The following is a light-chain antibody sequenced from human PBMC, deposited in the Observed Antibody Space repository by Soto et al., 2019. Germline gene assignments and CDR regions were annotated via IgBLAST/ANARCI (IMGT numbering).Light chain of an antibody. J-gene: IGLJ1*01. V-gene: IGLV2-23*02. CDR1: SGDIGTYNL. CDR3: CSYAGTFV. Sequence: QSALTQPASVSGSPGQSITISCTGTSGDIGTYNLVSWYQQHPGKAPTLMIFEVTRRPSGVSARFSGSKSGNTVSLTISGLQPEDEADYYCCSYAGTFVFGPGTKVTVL. CDR2: EVT.